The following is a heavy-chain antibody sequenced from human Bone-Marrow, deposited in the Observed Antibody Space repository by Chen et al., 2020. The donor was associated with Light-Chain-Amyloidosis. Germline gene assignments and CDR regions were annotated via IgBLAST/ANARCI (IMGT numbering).Heavy chain of an antibody. CDR3: ARRRDGYNFDY. CDR2: IYPDDSDA. V-gene: IGHV5-51*01. Sequence: VKKSGESLKISCKGSGYTFPNYWIGWVRQMPGKGLEWMGVIYPDDSDARYSPSFEGQVTISADKSITTAYLQWRSLKASDTAMYYCARRRDGYNFDYWGQGTLVTVSS. J-gene: IGHJ4*02. CDR1: GYTFPNYW. D-gene: IGHD5-12*01.